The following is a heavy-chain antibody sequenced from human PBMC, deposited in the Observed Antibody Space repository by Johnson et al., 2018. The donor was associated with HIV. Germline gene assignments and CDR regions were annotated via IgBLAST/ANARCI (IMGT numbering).Heavy chain of an antibody. CDR2: ISYDGSNK. Sequence: QVQLVESGGGVVQPGRSLRLSCAASGFTFSSYAMHWVRQAPGKGLEWVAVISYDGSNKYYADPVKGRFTISRYNSKNTLSLQMNSLRAEDTAVYYCARVGSSWRRDGAFDIWGQGTMVTVSS. D-gene: IGHD6-13*01. CDR1: GFTFSSYA. CDR3: ARVGSSWRRDGAFDI. J-gene: IGHJ3*02. V-gene: IGHV3-30-3*01.